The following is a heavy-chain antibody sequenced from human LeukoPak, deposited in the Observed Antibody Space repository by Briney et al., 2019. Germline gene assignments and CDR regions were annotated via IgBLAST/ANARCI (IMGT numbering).Heavy chain of an antibody. CDR2: IYYSGST. Sequence: PSETLSLTCTVSGGSISSYYWSWIRQPPGKGLEWIGYIYYSGSTNYNPSLKSRVTISADTSKNQFSLKLRSVTAADTAVYFCVREEDGLVDDAFDVWGPGTMVTVSS. CDR3: VREEDGLVDDAFDV. J-gene: IGHJ3*01. CDR1: GGSISSYY. D-gene: IGHD2-15*01. V-gene: IGHV4-59*01.